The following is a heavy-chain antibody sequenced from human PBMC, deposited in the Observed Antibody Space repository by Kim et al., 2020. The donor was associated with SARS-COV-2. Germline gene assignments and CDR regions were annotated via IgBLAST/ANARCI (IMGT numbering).Heavy chain of an antibody. J-gene: IGHJ4*02. CDR3: AGQGLGGRGWYSDY. D-gene: IGHD6-19*01. CDR1: GGSISSYY. Sequence: SETLSLTCTVSGGSISSYYWSWIRQPPGKGLEWIGYIYYSWSTNYNLSLKSRVSISVDTSKNQFSLKLGSVTAADTAEYYCAGQGLGGRGWYSDYWGQGTRVTVSS. CDR2: IYYSWST. V-gene: IGHV4-59*08.